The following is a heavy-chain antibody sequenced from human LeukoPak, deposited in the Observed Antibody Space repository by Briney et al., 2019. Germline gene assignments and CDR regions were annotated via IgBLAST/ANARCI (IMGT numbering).Heavy chain of an antibody. CDR3: ARLESSGYYVY. V-gene: IGHV5-10-1*01. CDR2: IDPRDSYT. J-gene: IGHJ4*02. CDR1: GYSFTSYW. Sequence: GESLRISCKGSGYSFTSYWISWVRQMPGKGLGWMGRIDPRDSYTKYSPSFQGHVSISADKSISTAYLQWSSLKASDTATYYCARLESSGYYVYWGQGTLVTVCS. D-gene: IGHD3-22*01.